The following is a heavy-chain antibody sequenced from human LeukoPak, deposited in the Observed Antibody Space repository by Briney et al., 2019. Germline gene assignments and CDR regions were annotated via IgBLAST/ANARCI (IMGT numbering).Heavy chain of an antibody. CDR3: ARVQAGVGPGH. V-gene: IGHV4-34*01. Sequence: SETLSLTCVVYGGSLSGYYWSWIRQPPGKGLEWIGEINHSRTTTYNPSLESRVTISVDTSKNQFSLKLTSVTAADTAVYYCARVQAGVGPGHWGQGTLVTVSS. D-gene: IGHD1-26*01. J-gene: IGHJ4*02. CDR1: GGSLSGYY. CDR2: INHSRTT.